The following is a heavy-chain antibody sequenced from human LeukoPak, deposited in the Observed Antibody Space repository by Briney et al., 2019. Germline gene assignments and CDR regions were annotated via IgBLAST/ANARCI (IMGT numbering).Heavy chain of an antibody. Sequence: GGSLRLSCAASGFTFSSYGMSWVRQAPGKGLEWVSAISGSGGSTYYADSVKGRFIISRDNSKNTLYLQMNSLRAEDTAVYYCAKDGYSSSWYYLYYYMDVWGKGTTVTISS. J-gene: IGHJ6*03. V-gene: IGHV3-23*01. CDR1: GFTFSSYG. CDR2: ISGSGGST. D-gene: IGHD6-13*01. CDR3: AKDGYSSSWYYLYYYMDV.